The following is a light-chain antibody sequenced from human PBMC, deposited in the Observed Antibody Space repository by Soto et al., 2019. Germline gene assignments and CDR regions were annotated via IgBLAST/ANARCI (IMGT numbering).Light chain of an antibody. V-gene: IGKV1-12*01. J-gene: IGKJ5*01. CDR1: QGISSW. CDR2: AAS. Sequence: DIDTHHCASSVCASVGERVTXNCRASQGISSWLALYQQKPGKPPRLLIYAASSLQSGVPSRCSGSGAGTDFTLTISSLQPEDFATYYCQQSYSTSITFGQGTRLEIK. CDR3: QQSYSTSIT.